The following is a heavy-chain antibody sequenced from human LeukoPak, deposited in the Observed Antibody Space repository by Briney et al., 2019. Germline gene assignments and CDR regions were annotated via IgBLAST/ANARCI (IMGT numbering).Heavy chain of an antibody. CDR2: INPSGGST. J-gene: IGHJ5*02. CDR1: GYTFTSYY. D-gene: IGHD6-6*01. CDR3: ARDLADESGKYSSSSSDWFDP. V-gene: IGHV1-46*01. Sequence: ASVKVSCKASGYTFTSYYMHWVRQAPGQGLEWMGIINPSGGSTSYAQKFQGRVTMTRDTSISTAYMELSRLRSDDTAVYYCARDLADESGKYSSSSSDWFDPWGQGTLVTVSS.